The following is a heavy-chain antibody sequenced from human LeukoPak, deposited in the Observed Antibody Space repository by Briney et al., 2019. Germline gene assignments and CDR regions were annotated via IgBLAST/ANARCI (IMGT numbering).Heavy chain of an antibody. CDR2: ISAYNGNT. V-gene: IGHV1-18*01. D-gene: IGHD6-19*01. CDR3: ARAVAVAGRGSPFDY. J-gene: IGHJ4*02. CDR1: GYTFTSYG. Sequence: ASVKVSCKASGYTFTSYGISWVRQAPGQGLEWMGWISAYNGNTNYAQKLQGRVTMTIDTSTSTAYIELRSLRSDDTAVYYCARAVAVAGRGSPFDYWGQGTLVTVSS.